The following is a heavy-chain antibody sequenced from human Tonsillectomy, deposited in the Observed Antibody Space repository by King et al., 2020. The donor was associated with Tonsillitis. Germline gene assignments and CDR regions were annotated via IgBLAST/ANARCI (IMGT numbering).Heavy chain of an antibody. D-gene: IGHD2-21*01. CDR2: ISYDGSDK. Sequence: QLVQSGGGVVQPGRSLRLSCAASGFTFSSYGIHWVRQAPGKGLEWVAVISYDGSDKYYADSVKGRFTISRDNSKNTLYLQMKSLRADDTAVYYCARDLEPWVVYYYYAMDVWGQGTPVTVSS. J-gene: IGHJ6*02. CDR1: GFTFSSYG. CDR3: ARDLEPWVVYYYYAMDV. V-gene: IGHV3-33*05.